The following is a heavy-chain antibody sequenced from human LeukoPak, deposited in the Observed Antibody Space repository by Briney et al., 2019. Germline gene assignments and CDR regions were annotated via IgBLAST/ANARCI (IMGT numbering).Heavy chain of an antibody. Sequence: GGSLRLSCVASGFTFSAYSMNWVRQDPGAGMEGVAYIRYGVSTTHYVEHVKGRFTISQDNAKNSLYLQMNSLRDEDTAVYYCARDPNALDYRGQGTLVTVSS. CDR1: GFTFSAYS. CDR3: ARDPNALDY. J-gene: IGHJ4*02. V-gene: IGHV3-48*02. CDR2: IRYGVSTT.